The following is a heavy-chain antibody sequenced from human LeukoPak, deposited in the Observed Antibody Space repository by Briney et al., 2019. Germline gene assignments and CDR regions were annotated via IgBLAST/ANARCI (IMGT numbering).Heavy chain of an antibody. J-gene: IGHJ5*02. V-gene: IGHV4-34*01. CDR1: GGSFSGYY. Sequence: SETLSLTCAVYGGSFSGYYWSWIRQPPGKGLEWIGEINHSGSTNYNPSLKSRVTISVDTSKNQFSLKLSSVTAADTAVYYCARDLNRFDPWGQGTLVTVSS. CDR2: INHSGST. CDR3: ARDLNRFDP.